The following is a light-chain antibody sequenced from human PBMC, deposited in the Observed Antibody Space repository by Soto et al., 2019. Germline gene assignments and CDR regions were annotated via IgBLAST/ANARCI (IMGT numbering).Light chain of an antibody. CDR1: SSDVGGYNY. CDR3: SSYAGSNNWGV. J-gene: IGLJ2*01. Sequence: QSALTQPPSASGSPGQSVTISCTGTSSDVGGYNYVSWYQQHAGKAPKLMIYEVSKWPSGVPDRFSGSKSGNTASLTVSGLQAEDEADYYCSSYAGSNNWGVFGGGTKVTVL. CDR2: EVS. V-gene: IGLV2-8*01.